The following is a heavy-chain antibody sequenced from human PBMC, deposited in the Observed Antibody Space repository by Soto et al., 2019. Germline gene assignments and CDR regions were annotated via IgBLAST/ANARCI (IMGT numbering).Heavy chain of an antibody. Sequence: EVQLVESGGGLVQPGGSLRLSCAASGFTFSNYWMHWVRQAPGKGLVWVSRINRDGSSTTYADSVKGRFTISRDNAKSTLYLQMNSLRAEDTAVYYCTNADGSNTERDYWGQGSLVTVSS. CDR3: TNADGSNTERDY. CDR1: GFTFSNYW. J-gene: IGHJ4*02. V-gene: IGHV3-74*01. D-gene: IGHD2-2*01. CDR2: INRDGSST.